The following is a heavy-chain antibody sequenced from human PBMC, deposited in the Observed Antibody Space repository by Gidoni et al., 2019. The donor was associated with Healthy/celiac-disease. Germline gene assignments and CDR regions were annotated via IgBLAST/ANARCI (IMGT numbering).Heavy chain of an antibody. CDR2: ISGSVGST. CDR3: AKYYSSGWYLDYFDY. D-gene: IGHD6-19*01. Sequence: EVQLLESGGGLVQPGGSLRLSCAASGFPFSSYAMSWVRQAPGKGLEWFSAISGSVGSTYYADSVKGRFTISRDNSKNTLYLQMNSLRAEYTAVYYCAKYYSSGWYLDYFDYWGQGTLVTVSS. J-gene: IGHJ4*02. V-gene: IGHV3-23*01. CDR1: GFPFSSYA.